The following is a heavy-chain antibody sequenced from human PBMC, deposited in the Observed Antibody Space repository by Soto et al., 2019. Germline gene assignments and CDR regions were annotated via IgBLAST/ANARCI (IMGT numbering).Heavy chain of an antibody. CDR2: TNQDETER. J-gene: IGHJ4*02. Sequence: GGSLRLSCAASGFTFSSYYMSWVRQAPGKGLEWVATTNQDETERYYVDSVKGRFTISRDNAQNLLSLQLNSLRGDDTAVYFCASLIGGVTTYDYWGLGTLVTVSS. CDR3: ASLIGGVTTYDY. CDR1: GFTFSSYY. V-gene: IGHV3-7*01. D-gene: IGHD3-16*01.